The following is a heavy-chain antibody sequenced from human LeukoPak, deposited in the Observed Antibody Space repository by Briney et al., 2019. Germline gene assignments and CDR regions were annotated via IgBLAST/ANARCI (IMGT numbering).Heavy chain of an antibody. J-gene: IGHJ4*02. D-gene: IGHD1-26*01. CDR1: GFTFSSYG. V-gene: IGHV3-33*01. CDR3: ARGDPGSYYFDY. CDR2: IWYDGSNK. Sequence: PGRSLRLSCAASGFTFSSYGMHWVRQAPGKGLEWVAVIWYDGSNKYYADSVKGRFTISRDNSKNTLYLQMNNLRAEDTAVYYCARGDPGSYYFDYWGQGTLVTVSS.